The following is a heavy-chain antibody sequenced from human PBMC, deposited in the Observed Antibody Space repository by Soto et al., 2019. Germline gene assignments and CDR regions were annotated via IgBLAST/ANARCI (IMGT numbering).Heavy chain of an antibody. J-gene: IGHJ5*02. Sequence: LXHTCTVSGDSSSGGASFWSWIRQPPGKGLEWIANVYYSGSSYYNPSLKSRLTISVDTTKNQFSLQLKSMTAADTAVYYCAKLSCTSSTCYFPGWFDPWGQGTLVTGSS. CDR2: VYYSGSS. D-gene: IGHD2-2*01. CDR3: AKLSCTSSTCYFPGWFDP. V-gene: IGHV4-31*03. CDR1: GDSSSGGASF.